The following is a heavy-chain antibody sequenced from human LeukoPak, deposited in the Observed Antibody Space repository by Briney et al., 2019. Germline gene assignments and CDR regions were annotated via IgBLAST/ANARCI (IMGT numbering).Heavy chain of an antibody. V-gene: IGHV3-21*01. CDR1: GFTFSSYS. CDR2: ISSSSSYI. CDR3: ARGLYYYDSSGYYYGAPHWFDP. D-gene: IGHD3-22*01. J-gene: IGHJ5*02. Sequence: GGSLRLSCAASGFTFSSYSMNWVRQAPGKGLEWVSSISSSSSYIYYADSVKGRFTISRDNAKNSLYLQMNSLRAEDTAVYYCARGLYYYDSSGYYYGAPHWFDPWGQGTLVTVSS.